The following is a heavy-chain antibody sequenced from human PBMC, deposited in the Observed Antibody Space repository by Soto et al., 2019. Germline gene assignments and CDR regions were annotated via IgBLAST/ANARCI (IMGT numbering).Heavy chain of an antibody. CDR3: ARVVGGGNSDY. J-gene: IGHJ4*02. V-gene: IGHV1-46*01. CDR1: GYTFTSYH. CDR2: INPSGGST. Sequence: QVQLVQSGAEVKKPGASVKVSCKASGYTFTSYHIHWVRQAPGQGLEWMGIINPSGGSTSYAQKFQGRVSMPRDTSTSTVSMELSSLRSDDKAVDYCARVVGGGNSDYWGQGTLVTVSS. D-gene: IGHD2-21*02.